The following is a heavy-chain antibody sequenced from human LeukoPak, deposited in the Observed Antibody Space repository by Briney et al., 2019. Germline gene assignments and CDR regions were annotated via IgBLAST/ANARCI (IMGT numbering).Heavy chain of an antibody. CDR2: IIPIFGTA. D-gene: IGHD2-15*01. J-gene: IGHJ4*02. CDR1: GGTFSSYA. Sequence: GASVKVSCKASGGTFSSYAISWVRQAPGQGLEWMGGIIPIFGTANYAQKFQGRVTITADESTSTAYMELSSLRSEDTAVYYCAILGYCSGGSCYFGVGTFLGFDYWGQGTLVTVSS. CDR3: AILGYCSGGSCYFGVGTFLGFDY. V-gene: IGHV1-69*13.